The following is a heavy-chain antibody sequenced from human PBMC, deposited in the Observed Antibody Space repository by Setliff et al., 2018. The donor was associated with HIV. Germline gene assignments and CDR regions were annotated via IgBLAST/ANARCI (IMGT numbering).Heavy chain of an antibody. Sequence: SETLSLTCTVSGGSISSGGYYWTWIRQHPGKGLEWIGFIYYSGSTYYNPSLKSRVTISVDTSKNQFSLKLSSVTAGDTAVYYCARVGPHYYDSRGWVNWFDPWGQGTLVTSPQ. CDR2: IYYSGST. CDR1: GGSISSGGYY. D-gene: IGHD3-22*01. V-gene: IGHV4-31*03. CDR3: ARVGPHYYDSRGWVNWFDP. J-gene: IGHJ5*02.